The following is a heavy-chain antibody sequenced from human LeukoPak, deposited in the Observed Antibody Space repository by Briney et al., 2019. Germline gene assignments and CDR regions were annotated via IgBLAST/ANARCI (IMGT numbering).Heavy chain of an antibody. Sequence: SETLSLTCTVSGGSISSYYWSWIRQPPGKGPEWIGYIYYSGSTNYNPSLKSRVTISVDTSKNQFSLKLSSVTAADTAVYYCARAFKNCSGGSCYLGYYYYMDVWGKGTTVTVSS. D-gene: IGHD2-15*01. CDR1: GGSISSYY. V-gene: IGHV4-59*01. CDR2: IYYSGST. CDR3: ARAFKNCSGGSCYLGYYYYMDV. J-gene: IGHJ6*03.